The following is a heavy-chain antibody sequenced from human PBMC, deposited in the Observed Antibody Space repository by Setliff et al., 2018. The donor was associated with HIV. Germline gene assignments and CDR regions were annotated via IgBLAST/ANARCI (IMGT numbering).Heavy chain of an antibody. CDR2: IIPIFGKV. CDR3: ARSDSGWPHYQYHHTDV. Sequence: SVKVSCKASGSTFTSYAISWIRQAPGQGLEWMGGIIPIFGKVEYAQRFQDRVKITADESTSTAYMEMSSLTSEDTAIYYCARSDSGWPHYQYHHTDVWGKGTTVTVSS. V-gene: IGHV1-69*13. J-gene: IGHJ6*04. D-gene: IGHD6-19*01. CDR1: GSTFTSYA.